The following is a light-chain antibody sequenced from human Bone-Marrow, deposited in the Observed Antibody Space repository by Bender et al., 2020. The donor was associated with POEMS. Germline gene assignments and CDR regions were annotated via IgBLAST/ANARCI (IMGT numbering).Light chain of an antibody. CDR1: TLAKQY. Sequence: SYALTQSPSVSVSPGQTASITCSGETLAKQYAYWYQQRPRQAPVLVMYKGSERPSGIPERFSGSSSGTTVTLTISGVQAEDEADYYCQSADSTYMVFGGGTKLTVL. J-gene: IGLJ3*02. V-gene: IGLV3-25*03. CDR2: KGS. CDR3: QSADSTYMV.